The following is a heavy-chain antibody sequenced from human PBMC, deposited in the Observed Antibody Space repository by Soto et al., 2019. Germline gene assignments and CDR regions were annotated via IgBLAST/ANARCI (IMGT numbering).Heavy chain of an antibody. V-gene: IGHV3-23*01. J-gene: IGHJ4*02. Sequence: EVQRLESGGGLVQPGGSLRLSCAPSGFIFSNYAMSWVRQARGKGLEWVSAISGSGADTYYTESVKGRFTISRDNFKNALYLQMNSLRDDDTAVYYCAKDTGRGGGSVFDYWGQGTLVTVSS. CDR2: ISGSGADT. CDR3: AKDTGRGGGSVFDY. D-gene: IGHD2-15*01. CDR1: GFIFSNYA.